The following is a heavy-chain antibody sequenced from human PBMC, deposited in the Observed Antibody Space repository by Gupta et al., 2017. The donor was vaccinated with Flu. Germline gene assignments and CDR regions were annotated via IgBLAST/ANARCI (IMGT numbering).Heavy chain of an antibody. CDR2: IKQDGGESEK. CDR3: ARVREGMVRSYFDY. Sequence: EVQLVESGGGLVQPGGSLRLSCTASGFPFRVYWMTWVRQAPGKGREWVANIKQDGGESEKHYVDSVKGRFSISRDNAKNSVYLQMDNLRVDDTAIYYCARVREGMVRSYFDYWGQGILVTVSS. J-gene: IGHJ4*02. V-gene: IGHV3-7*05. CDR1: GFPFRVYW. D-gene: IGHD3-10*01.